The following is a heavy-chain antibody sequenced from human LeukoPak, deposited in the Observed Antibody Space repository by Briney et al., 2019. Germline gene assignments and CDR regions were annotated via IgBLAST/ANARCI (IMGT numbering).Heavy chain of an antibody. CDR1: GYTFTGYH. D-gene: IGHD6-13*01. Sequence: HGASVKVSCKASGYTFTGYHMHWVRQAPGQGLEWMGWINPNSGGTNYAQKWQGRVTMTRDTSISTAYMELSRLRSDDTAVYYCARVTREAADFDPWGQGTLVTVSS. CDR2: INPNSGGT. J-gene: IGHJ5*02. CDR3: ARVTREAADFDP. V-gene: IGHV1-2*02.